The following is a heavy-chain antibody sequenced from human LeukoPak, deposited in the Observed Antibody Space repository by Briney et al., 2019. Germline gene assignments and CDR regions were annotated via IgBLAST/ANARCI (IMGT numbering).Heavy chain of an antibody. CDR3: ARDSAHFDY. Sequence: GGSLRLSCAASGFTFSSYSMNWVRQAPGKGLEWVSYISSDSSAIYYADSVKGRFTISRDNAKNSLSLQMNSLRAEDTAVYYCARDSAHFDYWGQGTLVTVSS. CDR1: GFTFSSYS. D-gene: IGHD1-26*01. CDR2: ISSDSSAI. V-gene: IGHV3-48*04. J-gene: IGHJ4*02.